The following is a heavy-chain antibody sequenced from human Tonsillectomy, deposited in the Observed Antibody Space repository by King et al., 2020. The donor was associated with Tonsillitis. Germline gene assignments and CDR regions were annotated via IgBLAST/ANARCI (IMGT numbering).Heavy chain of an antibody. Sequence: LQLQESGPGLVKPSETLSLTCTVSGGSISSYYWSWIRQPPGKGLEWIGYIYYSGSTNYNPSLKSRVTISVDTSKNQFSLKLSSVTAADTAVYYCARDRADTAMDFFDYWAREPWSPSPQ. CDR2: IYYSGST. CDR1: GGSISSYY. V-gene: IGHV4-59*01. D-gene: IGHD5-18*01. J-gene: IGHJ4*02. CDR3: ARDRADTAMDFFDY.